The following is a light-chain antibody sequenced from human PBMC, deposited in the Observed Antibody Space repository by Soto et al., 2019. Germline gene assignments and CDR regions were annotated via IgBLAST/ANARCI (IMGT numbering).Light chain of an antibody. CDR1: SSDVGSYNL. CDR2: EGS. V-gene: IGLV2-23*01. J-gene: IGLJ1*01. Sequence: QSLLTKPASVSGSPGQSITISCTGTSSDVGSYNLVSWYQQHPGKAPKLMIYEGSKRPSGVSNRFSGSKSGNTASLTISGLQAEDEADYYCCSYAGSSTFYVFGTGTKVTVL. CDR3: CSYAGSSTFYV.